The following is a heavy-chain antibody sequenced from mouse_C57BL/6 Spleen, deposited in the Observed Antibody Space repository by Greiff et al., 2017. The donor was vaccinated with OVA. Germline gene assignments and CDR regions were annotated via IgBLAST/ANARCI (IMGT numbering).Heavy chain of an antibody. D-gene: IGHD1-1*01. J-gene: IGHJ2*01. CDR1: GYTFTSYD. V-gene: IGHV1-85*01. CDR2: ISPRDGST. CDR3: ARERTTVVLDY. Sequence: QVQLQQSGPELVKPGASVKFSCKASGYTFTSYDLNLVKQRPGQGLEWIGWISPRDGSTKYNEKFKGKATLTVDTSSSTAYMELHSLTSEDSAVYFCARERTTVVLDYWGQGTTLTVSS.